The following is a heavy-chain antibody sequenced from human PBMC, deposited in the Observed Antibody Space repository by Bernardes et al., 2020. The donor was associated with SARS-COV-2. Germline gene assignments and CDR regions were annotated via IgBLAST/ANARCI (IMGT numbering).Heavy chain of an antibody. J-gene: IGHJ6*02. Sequence: SETLSLTCTVSGGSISSSSYYWGWIRQPPGKGLEWIGSIYYSGSTYYNPSLKSRVTISVDTSKNQFSLKLSSVTAADTAVYYCARRDRLLWFGEGNYYYYGMDVWGQGTTVTVSS. CDR2: IYYSGST. D-gene: IGHD3-10*01. CDR3: ARRDRLLWFGEGNYYYYGMDV. CDR1: GGSISSSSYY. V-gene: IGHV4-39*01.